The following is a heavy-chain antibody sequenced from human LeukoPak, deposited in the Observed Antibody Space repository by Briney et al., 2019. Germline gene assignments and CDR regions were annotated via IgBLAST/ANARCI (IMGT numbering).Heavy chain of an antibody. CDR2: IPYSGST. J-gene: IGHJ4*02. D-gene: IGHD3-10*01. CDR3: ARCKDYYVSGSYYKTFDY. Sequence: SETLSLTCTVSGDSISSSSYYWGWIRQPPGKGLEWIGSIPYSGSTYYNPSLKSRLTISVDTSKNQFSLKLSSVTAADTAVYCCARCKDYYVSGSYYKTFDYWGQGTLVTVSS. CDR1: GDSISSSSYY. V-gene: IGHV4-39*07.